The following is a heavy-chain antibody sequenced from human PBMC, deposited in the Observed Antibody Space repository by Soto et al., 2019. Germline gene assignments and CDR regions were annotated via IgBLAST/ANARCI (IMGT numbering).Heavy chain of an antibody. D-gene: IGHD4-17*01. CDR3: ARHTYGDYGGVYAFDI. Sequence: SETLSLTCTVSGGSISSYYWSWIRQPPGKGLEWIGYIYYSGSTNYNPSLKSRVTISVDTSKNQFSLKLSSVTAADTAVYYCARHTYGDYGGVYAFDIWGQGTMVTVSS. CDR1: GGSISSYY. J-gene: IGHJ3*02. V-gene: IGHV4-59*08. CDR2: IYYSGST.